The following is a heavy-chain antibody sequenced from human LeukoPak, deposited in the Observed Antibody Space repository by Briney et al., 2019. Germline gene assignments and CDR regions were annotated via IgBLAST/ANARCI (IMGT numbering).Heavy chain of an antibody. CDR3: ARSRPTVTTEYCYYMDV. Sequence: SVKVSCKASGGTFSSYAISWVRQAPGQGLEWMGGIIPIFGTANYAQKFQGRVTITADESTSTAYMELSSLRSEDTALYYCARSRPTVTTEYCYYMDVWGKGTTVTVSS. CDR2: IIPIFGTA. D-gene: IGHD4-11*01. J-gene: IGHJ6*03. V-gene: IGHV1-69*13. CDR1: GGTFSSYA.